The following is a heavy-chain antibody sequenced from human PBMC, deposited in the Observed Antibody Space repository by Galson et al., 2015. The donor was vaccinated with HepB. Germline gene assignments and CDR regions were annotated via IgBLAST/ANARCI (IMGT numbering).Heavy chain of an antibody. CDR3: ARSYYDSSGYYYYDY. CDR1: GYTFTGYY. V-gene: IGHV1-2*04. D-gene: IGHD3-22*01. CDR2: INPNSGGT. J-gene: IGHJ4*02. Sequence: SVKVSCKASGYTFTGYYMRWVRQAPGQGLEWMGWINPNSGGTNYAQKFQGWVTMTRDTSISTAYMELSRLRSDDTAVYYCARSYYDSSGYYYYDYWGQGTLVTVSS.